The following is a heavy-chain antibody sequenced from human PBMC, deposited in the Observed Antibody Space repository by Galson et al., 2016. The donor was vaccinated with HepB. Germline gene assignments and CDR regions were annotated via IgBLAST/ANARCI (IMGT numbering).Heavy chain of an antibody. CDR2: NRGSGGIT. CDR1: EFILGSYA. Sequence: SLRLPCAASEFILGSYAMAWVRQAPVKGVEWVSGNRGSGGITSYADSVKRRFTISRDNSKNTLYRQMKSLRAEDTAVYYCAKDVGGYSSGCLMWGQGTMVTVSS. CDR3: AKDVGGYSSGCLM. J-gene: IGHJ4*02. V-gene: IGHV3-23*01. D-gene: IGHD6-19*01.